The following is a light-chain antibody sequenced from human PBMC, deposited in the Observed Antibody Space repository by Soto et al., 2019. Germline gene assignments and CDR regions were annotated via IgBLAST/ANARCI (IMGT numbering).Light chain of an antibody. CDR1: QSVSSSY. J-gene: IGKJ2*01. V-gene: IGKV3-20*01. Sequence: EIVLTQSPGTLSSSPGERATLSCRASQSVSSSYLAWYQQKPGQAPRLLIYGATSRATGIPDRCSGSGSGTEFTLTIRRLEPEGFAGYCCQQDGSYPTFGQGTKLAIK. CDR3: QQDGSYPT. CDR2: GAT.